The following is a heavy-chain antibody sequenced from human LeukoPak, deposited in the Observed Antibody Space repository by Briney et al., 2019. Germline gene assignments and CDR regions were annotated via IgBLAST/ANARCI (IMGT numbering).Heavy chain of an antibody. CDR2: IYTSGST. Sequence: SQTLSLTCTVSGVSISSGSYYWSWIRQPAGKGLEWIGRIYTSGSTNYNPSLKSRVTISVDTSKNQFSLKLSSVTAADTAVYYCARAYYGMDVWGQGTTVTVSS. CDR3: ARAYYGMDV. CDR1: GVSISSGSYY. J-gene: IGHJ6*02. V-gene: IGHV4-61*02.